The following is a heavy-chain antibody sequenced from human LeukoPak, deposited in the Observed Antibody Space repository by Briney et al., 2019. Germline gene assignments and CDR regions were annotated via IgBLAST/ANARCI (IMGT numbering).Heavy chain of an antibody. Sequence: GGSLRLSCAASGFTFNNYDMNWVRQAPGKGLEWVASIKPDGGEKFYVDSVKGRFTIFRDNARDSLDLQMDSLRVDDTAVYYCARVFNLVGFDYWGQGILVTVSS. CDR2: IKPDGGEK. CDR1: GFTFNNYD. J-gene: IGHJ4*02. CDR3: ARVFNLVGFDY. D-gene: IGHD2-8*02. V-gene: IGHV3-7*01.